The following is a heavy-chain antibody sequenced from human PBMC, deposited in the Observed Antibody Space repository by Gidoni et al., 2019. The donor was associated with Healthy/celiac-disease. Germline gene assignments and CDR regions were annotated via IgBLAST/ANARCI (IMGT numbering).Heavy chain of an antibody. Sequence: QVQLVQSGAEVKKPGASVKVSCKVSGYTLTELSMHWVRQAPGKGLEWLGGFDPEEGETINEQKFQGRVTMTEDTTKDTAYMELSSLRSEDTAVYYCATGVLGPKGMDVWGQGTTVTVSS. V-gene: IGHV1-24*01. CDR2: FDPEEGET. CDR3: ATGVLGPKGMDV. CDR1: GYTLTELS. J-gene: IGHJ6*02. D-gene: IGHD3-10*01.